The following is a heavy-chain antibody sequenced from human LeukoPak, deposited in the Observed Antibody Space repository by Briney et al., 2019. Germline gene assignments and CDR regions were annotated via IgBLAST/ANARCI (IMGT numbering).Heavy chain of an antibody. Sequence: GGSLRLSCAASGFTFSSYAMHWVRQAPGKGLEWVAAISYDGSNKYYADSVKGRFTISRDNSKNTLYLQMNSLRAEDTAVYYCAKDSDYGDYVWYYFDYWGQGTLVTVSS. D-gene: IGHD4-17*01. J-gene: IGHJ4*02. CDR1: GFTFSSYA. V-gene: IGHV3-30*04. CDR3: AKDSDYGDYVWYYFDY. CDR2: ISYDGSNK.